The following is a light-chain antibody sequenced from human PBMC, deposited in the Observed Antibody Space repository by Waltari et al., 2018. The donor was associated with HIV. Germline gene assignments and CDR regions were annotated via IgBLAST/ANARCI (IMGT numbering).Light chain of an antibody. V-gene: IGKV3-15*01. Sequence: EIVMTQSPATLSVSPGESVTLSCRASQNIRTTLAWYQQKPGQSPRLLIYDASTRATGIPDRFSGSGSGTDFALTISSAQSEDFAVYFCQQYNNWLFTFGPGTKVDIK. CDR1: QNIRTT. CDR2: DAS. CDR3: QQYNNWLFT. J-gene: IGKJ3*01.